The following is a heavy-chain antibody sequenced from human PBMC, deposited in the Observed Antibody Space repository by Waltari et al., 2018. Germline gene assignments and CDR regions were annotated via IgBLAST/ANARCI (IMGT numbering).Heavy chain of an antibody. CDR1: GFSLSTSGMC. D-gene: IGHD1-26*01. J-gene: IGHJ3*02. V-gene: IGHV2-70*15. CDR2: IDWDDDK. Sequence: QVTLRESGPALVKPTQTLTLTCTFSGFSLSTSGMCESWIRQPPGKALEWLARIDWDDDKYYSTSLKTRLTISKDTSKNQVVLTMTNMDPVDTATYYCARHSGSYYGSGAFDIWGQGTMVTVSS. CDR3: ARHSGSYYGSGAFDI.